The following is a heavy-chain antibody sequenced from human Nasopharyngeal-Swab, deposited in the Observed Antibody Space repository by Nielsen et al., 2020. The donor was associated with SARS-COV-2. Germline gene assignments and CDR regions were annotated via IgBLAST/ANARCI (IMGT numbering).Heavy chain of an antibody. CDR3: ARSQGERRAGAFDI. D-gene: IGHD1-1*01. CDR1: GFTFSSYS. CDR2: ISSSSSYI. Sequence: GESLKISCAASGFTFSSYSMNWVRQAPGKGLEWVSSISSSSSYIYYADPVKGRLTISRDNAKNSLYLQMNSLRAEDTAVYYCARSQGERRAGAFDIWGQGTMVTVSS. J-gene: IGHJ3*02. V-gene: IGHV3-21*01.